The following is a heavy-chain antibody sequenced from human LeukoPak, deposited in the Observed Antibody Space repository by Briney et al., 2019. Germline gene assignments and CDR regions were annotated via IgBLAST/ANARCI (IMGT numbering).Heavy chain of an antibody. J-gene: IGHJ4*02. CDR2: IHTSRST. Sequence: SETLSLTCTVSGDSNNTYYWTWIRQPAGKGLEWIGRIHTSRSTNYNPSLKSRVAMSVETSKNQLFLKLSSLTAADTAVYYCARGAMAVAGRVFDYWGQGTLVTVSS. CDR1: GDSNNTYY. CDR3: ARGAMAVAGRVFDY. V-gene: IGHV4-4*07. D-gene: IGHD6-19*01.